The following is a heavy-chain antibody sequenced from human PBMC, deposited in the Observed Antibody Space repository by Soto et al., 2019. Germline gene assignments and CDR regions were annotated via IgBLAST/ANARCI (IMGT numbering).Heavy chain of an antibody. Sequence: QLHLQESGPRLVKPSETLSLTCTVSGGSVSTADSYWGWIRHSPGKGLEWIGSVSYRGSSYSNPSLTGRVTISMDTSENQFFLRLRSVREADEGVYYCARRDEATEQQLIEGFYYYGLEVWGEGPAVNVSS. CDR2: VSYRGSS. CDR1: GGSVSTADSY. CDR3: ARRDEATEQQLIEGFYYYGLEV. V-gene: IGHV4-39*01. J-gene: IGHJ6*04. D-gene: IGHD6-13*01.